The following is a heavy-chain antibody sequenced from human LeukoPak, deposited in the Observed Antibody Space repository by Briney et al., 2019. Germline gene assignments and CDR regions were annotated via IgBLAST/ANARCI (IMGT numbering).Heavy chain of an antibody. Sequence: GGSLRLSCAASGFTFNTYAMHWVRQAPGKGLEWVSVISRDSGSINYADFVKGRFTSSRDNSKNTLYLQMNSLGVDDTAVYFCAKGSTRCVAVTGAVDSWGQGTLVTVSS. J-gene: IGHJ4*02. CDR2: ISRDSGSI. V-gene: IGHV3-23*01. D-gene: IGHD6-19*01. CDR1: GFTFNTYA. CDR3: AKGSTRCVAVTGAVDS.